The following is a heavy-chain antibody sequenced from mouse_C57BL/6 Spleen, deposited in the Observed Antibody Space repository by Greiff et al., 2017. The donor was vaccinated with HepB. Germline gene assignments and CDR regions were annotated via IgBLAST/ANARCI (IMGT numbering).Heavy chain of an antibody. CDR3: AREGARVVEGAMDD. CDR1: GYTFTDSN. J-gene: IGHJ4*01. D-gene: IGHD1-1*01. CDR2: INPNNGGT. Sequence: EVQLQQSGPELVKPGASVKMSCKASGYTFTDSNMHWVKQSHGKSLEWIGYINPNNGGTSYNQKFKGKATLTVNKSSSTAYIELRSLTSEDSAVYYCAREGARVVEGAMDDWGQGTSVTVSS. V-gene: IGHV1-22*01.